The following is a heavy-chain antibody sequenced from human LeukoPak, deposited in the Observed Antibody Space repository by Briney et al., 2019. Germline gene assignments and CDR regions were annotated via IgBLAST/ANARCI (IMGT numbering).Heavy chain of an antibody. CDR3: ARVAAEVVGVPGAIGFGWLRRDYYYMDV. J-gene: IGHJ6*03. V-gene: IGHV1-46*01. CDR1: GYTFTSYY. CDR2: INPSGGST. D-gene: IGHD2-2*02. Sequence: ASVKVSCKASGYTFTSYYMHWVRQAPGEGLEWMGIINPSGGSTSYAQKFQGRVTMTRDMSTSTVYMELSSLRSEDTAVYYCARVAAEVVGVPGAIGFGWLRRDYYYMDVWGKGTTVTISS.